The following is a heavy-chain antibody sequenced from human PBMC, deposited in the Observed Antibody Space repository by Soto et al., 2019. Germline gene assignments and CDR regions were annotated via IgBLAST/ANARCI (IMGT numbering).Heavy chain of an antibody. D-gene: IGHD1-20*01. CDR1: GYTFTSYG. CDR2: ISAHNGNM. Sequence: QVQLVQSGPEVKKPGSSVMVSCKASGYTFTSYGITWVRQAPGQGLEWMGWISAHNGNMNYAQKFQGRFTMTTDTSTSTAYMELRSLGFDDTAVYFCARGWYNTGRHLNEFWGQGTLVSVSS. J-gene: IGHJ4*02. CDR3: ARGWYNTGRHLNEF. V-gene: IGHV1-18*01.